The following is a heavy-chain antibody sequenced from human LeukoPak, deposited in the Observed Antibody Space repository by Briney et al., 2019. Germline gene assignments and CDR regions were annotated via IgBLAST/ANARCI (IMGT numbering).Heavy chain of an antibody. CDR2: INPSGGST. V-gene: IGHV1-46*01. CDR1: GYTFTSYY. J-gene: IGHJ5*02. D-gene: IGHD6-19*01. Sequence: GASVKVSCKASGYTFTSYYMHWVRQAPGQGLEWMGIINPSGGSTSYAQKFQGRVTMTRDTSTSTVYMELSSLRSEGTAVYYCARDHNIAVAGSWFDPWGQGTLVTVSS. CDR3: ARDHNIAVAGSWFDP.